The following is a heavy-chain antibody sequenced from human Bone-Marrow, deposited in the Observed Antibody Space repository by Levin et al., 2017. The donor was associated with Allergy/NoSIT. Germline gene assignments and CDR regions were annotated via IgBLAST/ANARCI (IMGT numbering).Heavy chain of an antibody. V-gene: IGHV3-15*01. CDR1: GFTFSNAW. CDR3: ATGIGTMDF. D-gene: IGHD1-14*01. CDR2: IKKKSDGGTT. Sequence: GGSLRLSCAASGFTFSNAWMSWVRQAPGKGLEWVGLIKKKSDGGTTDYSAPVKGRFTISRDDSENTLYLQMNSLRTEDAAVYYCATGIGTMDFWGQGTQVTVSS. J-gene: IGHJ4*02.